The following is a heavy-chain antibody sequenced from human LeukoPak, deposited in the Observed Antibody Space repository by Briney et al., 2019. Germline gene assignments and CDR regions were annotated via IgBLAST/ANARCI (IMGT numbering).Heavy chain of an antibody. CDR3: ARRYCSGGTCYPFDY. Sequence: SETLSLTCAVSGASISSNNWWNWVRQSPGKGLEWIGEMYHTGTTNYNASLRSRVTVSVDKSKNQFSLKLTSVTAADTAVYYCARRYCSGGTCYPFDYWGQGTQVTVSS. CDR2: MYHTGTT. V-gene: IGHV4-4*02. CDR1: GASISSNNW. J-gene: IGHJ4*02. D-gene: IGHD2-15*01.